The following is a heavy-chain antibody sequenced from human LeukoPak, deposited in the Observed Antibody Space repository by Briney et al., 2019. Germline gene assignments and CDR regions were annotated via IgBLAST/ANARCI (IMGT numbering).Heavy chain of an antibody. CDR3: ARGSSGWGYDAFDI. V-gene: IGHV4-59*01. J-gene: IGHJ3*02. CDR1: GGSFSGYY. CDR2: IYYGGST. D-gene: IGHD6-19*01. Sequence: PSETLSLTCAVYGGSFSGYYWSWIRQPPGKGLEWIGYIYYGGSTNYNPSLKSRVTIAVDTSKNQFSLKLSSVTAADTAVYYCARGSSGWGYDAFDIWGQGTMVTVSS.